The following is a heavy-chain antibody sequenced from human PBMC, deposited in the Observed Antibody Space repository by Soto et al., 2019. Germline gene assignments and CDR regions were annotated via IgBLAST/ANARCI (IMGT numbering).Heavy chain of an antibody. CDR2: IIPLLGMA. CDR3: ARDQYCSVSTCFGYPEV. D-gene: IGHD2-15*01. J-gene: IGHJ6*03. CDR1: GDTFSTHT. V-gene: IGHV1-69*08. Sequence: HVQLLQSGAEVKKPGSSVKVSCHASGDTFSTHTITWVRQAPGQGLEWVGRIIPLLGMADYAQRFQGRITLTADTSTSTAYLVLSGLRPDDTALYYCARDQYCSVSTCFGYPEVWGTGTAVTVSS.